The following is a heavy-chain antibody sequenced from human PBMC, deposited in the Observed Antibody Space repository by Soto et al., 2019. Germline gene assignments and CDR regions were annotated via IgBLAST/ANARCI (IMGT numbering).Heavy chain of an antibody. D-gene: IGHD3-9*01. Sequence: QVQLVESGGGVVQPGRSQRLSCAASGFTFSSYGMHWVRQAPGKGLEWVAVISYDGSNKYYADSVKGRFTISRDNSKNTLYLQMNSLRAEDTAVYYCAKPEPKKTYYDILTGPFDYWGQGTLVTVSS. J-gene: IGHJ4*02. V-gene: IGHV3-30*18. CDR1: GFTFSSYG. CDR2: ISYDGSNK. CDR3: AKPEPKKTYYDILTGPFDY.